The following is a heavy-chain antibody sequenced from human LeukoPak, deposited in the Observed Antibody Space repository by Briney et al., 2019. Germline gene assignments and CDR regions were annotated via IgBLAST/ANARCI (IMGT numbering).Heavy chain of an antibody. J-gene: IGHJ3*02. CDR1: GGTFSSDA. CDR3: ARDFAVAAAFDI. CDR2: IIPILGVT. V-gene: IGHV1-69*04. D-gene: IGHD2-21*01. Sequence: ASVKVSCKTSGGTFSSDAINWVRQAPGQGLEWMGRIIPILGVTNYAQKYQDRVTITADRSTTTAYMELNNLRSEDTAVYYCARDFAVAAAFDIWGQGTMVIVSS.